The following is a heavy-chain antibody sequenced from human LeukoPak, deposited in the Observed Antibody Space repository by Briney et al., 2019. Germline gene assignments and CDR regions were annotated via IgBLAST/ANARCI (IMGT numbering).Heavy chain of an antibody. D-gene: IGHD3-22*01. CDR1: GFTFSSYW. J-gene: IGHJ4*02. Sequence: GGSLRLSCAASGFTFSSYWMNWVRQAPGKGLGWVATIKQDGSEKHYVDSVKGRSTISRDNAKNSLFLQMNSLRAEDTAVYYCARSGYYYDTAAIGYWGRGTLVTVSS. CDR3: ARSGYYYDTAAIGY. CDR2: IKQDGSEK. V-gene: IGHV3-7*01.